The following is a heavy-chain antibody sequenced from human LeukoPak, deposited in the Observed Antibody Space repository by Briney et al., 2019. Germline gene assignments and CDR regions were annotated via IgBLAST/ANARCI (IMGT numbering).Heavy chain of an antibody. V-gene: IGHV4-59*08. D-gene: IGHD5-18*01. Sequence: SETLSLTCTVSGGSISTYYWSWIRQPPGKGLEWIGNIYYSGSINYNPSLKSRVTISVDTSKNQFSLKLISVTAADTAVYYCARSRGYSYGTTFLDYWGQGTLVTVSS. J-gene: IGHJ4*02. CDR3: ARSRGYSYGTTFLDY. CDR2: IYYSGSI. CDR1: GGSISTYY.